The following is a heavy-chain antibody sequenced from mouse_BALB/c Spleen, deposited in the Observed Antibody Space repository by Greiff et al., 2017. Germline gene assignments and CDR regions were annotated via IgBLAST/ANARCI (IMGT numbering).Heavy chain of an antibody. D-gene: IGHD2-4*01. CDR2: IYPGDGDT. V-gene: IGHV1-82*01. CDR3: ARSGDYDFYYAMDY. Sequence: QVQLQQSGPELVKPGASVKISCKASGYAFSSSWMNWVKQRPGQGLEWIGRIYPGDGDTNYNGKFKGKATLTADKSSSTAYMQLSSLTSVDSAVYFCARSGDYDFYYAMDYWGQGTSVTVSS. J-gene: IGHJ4*01. CDR1: GYAFSSSW.